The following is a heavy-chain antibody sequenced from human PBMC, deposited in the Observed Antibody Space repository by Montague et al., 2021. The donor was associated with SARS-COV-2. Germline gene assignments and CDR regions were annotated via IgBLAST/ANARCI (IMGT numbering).Heavy chain of an antibody. J-gene: IGHJ6*02. CDR2: IHYRGST. D-gene: IGHD4-23*01. CDR1: DDSVNNKTYF. V-gene: IGHV4-39*01. Sequence: SETLSLTCTVSDDSVNNKTYFWVWLRQPPGKGLVGVGIIHYRGSTHYTPPLQSPLTISVDTSRNQFSLKLSAVTAAATAVYFCARTTVVTPYYYYAMDVWGQGTTVTVSS. CDR3: ARTTVVTPYYYYAMDV.